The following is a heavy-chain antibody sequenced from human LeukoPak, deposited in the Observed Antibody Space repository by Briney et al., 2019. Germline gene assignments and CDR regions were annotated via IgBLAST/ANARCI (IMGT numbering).Heavy chain of an antibody. D-gene: IGHD1-26*01. CDR1: GYSISSGYY. CDR2: LYHRGRP. Sequence: SETLSLTCTVSGYSISSGYYWGWIRQPPGKGLEWIGSLYHRGRPNYNPSLKSRATISVDTSNNQISLKLSSVTAADTAVYYCARDQYGRAFDIWGQGTMVTVSS. J-gene: IGHJ3*02. V-gene: IGHV4-38-2*02. CDR3: ARDQYGRAFDI.